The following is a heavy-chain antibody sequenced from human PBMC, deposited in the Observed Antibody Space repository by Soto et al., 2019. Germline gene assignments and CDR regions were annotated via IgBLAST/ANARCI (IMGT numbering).Heavy chain of an antibody. CDR1: GFTFSDYY. V-gene: IGHV3-11*01. CDR3: ATLGGDSSGWYGRNYYYMDV. D-gene: IGHD6-19*01. Sequence: PGGSLRLSCAASGFTFSDYYMSWIRQAPGKGLEWVSYISSSGSTIYYADSVKGRFTISRDNAKNSLYLQMNSLRAEDTAVYYCATLGGDSSGWYGRNYYYMDVWGKGTTVTVSS. CDR2: ISSSGSTI. J-gene: IGHJ6*03.